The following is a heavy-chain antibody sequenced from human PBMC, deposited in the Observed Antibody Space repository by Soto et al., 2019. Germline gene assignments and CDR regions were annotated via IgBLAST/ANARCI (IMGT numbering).Heavy chain of an antibody. V-gene: IGHV3-23*01. CDR1: GFTFSSYA. Sequence: GGSLRLSCAASGFTFSSYAMSWVRQAPGKGLEWVSIISGSGGSTYYADSVKGRFTISGDNSKNTLYLQMNSLRAEDTAVYYCAKEYGSSWYSYYGMDVWGQGTTVTVSS. J-gene: IGHJ6*02. CDR2: ISGSGGST. CDR3: AKEYGSSWYSYYGMDV. D-gene: IGHD6-13*01.